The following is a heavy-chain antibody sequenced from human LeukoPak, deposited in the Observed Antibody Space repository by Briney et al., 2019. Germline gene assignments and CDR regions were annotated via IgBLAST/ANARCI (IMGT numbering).Heavy chain of an antibody. CDR2: IDRDGVT. Sequence: GGSLRLSCAASGFMFSKYDMHWVRQVTGKGLEWVSGIDRDGVTYYSGSVRGRFTISRDNAKNSLYLQMNSLRAEDTAVYYCARELAGHYYGSGSSFDYWGQGTLVTVSS. D-gene: IGHD3-10*01. J-gene: IGHJ4*02. CDR1: GFMFSKYD. V-gene: IGHV3-13*01. CDR3: ARELAGHYYGSGSSFDY.